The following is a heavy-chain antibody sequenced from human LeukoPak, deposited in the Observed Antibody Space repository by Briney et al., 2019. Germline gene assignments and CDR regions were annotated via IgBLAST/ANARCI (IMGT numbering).Heavy chain of an antibody. CDR1: GGSVSSQY. CDR3: TRTWSGAFDI. CDR2: IYSSGST. J-gene: IGHJ3*02. Sequence: PSETLSPTCTVSGGSVSSQYWSWFRQPPGKGLEWIGYIYSSGSTNYNPSLKSRVTMSVDTSKNQFSLRLSSMTAADTAVYYCTRTWSGAFDIWGQGTMVTVSS. D-gene: IGHD2-15*01. V-gene: IGHV4-59*02.